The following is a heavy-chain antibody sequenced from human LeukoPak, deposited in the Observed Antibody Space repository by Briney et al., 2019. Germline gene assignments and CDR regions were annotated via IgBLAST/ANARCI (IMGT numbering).Heavy chain of an antibody. Sequence: GGSLRLSCVASGFTFTNYMMHWVRQAPGKGLDWVAVILEDGRSKHYADSVKGRFSLSRDNSKNTLFLQMNSLRGEATAMYYCARVQGGGFRTADSWGQGTLVTVSS. CDR3: ARVQGGGFRTADS. CDR2: ILEDGRSK. V-gene: IGHV3-30*04. D-gene: IGHD1-14*01. CDR1: GFTFTNYM. J-gene: IGHJ4*02.